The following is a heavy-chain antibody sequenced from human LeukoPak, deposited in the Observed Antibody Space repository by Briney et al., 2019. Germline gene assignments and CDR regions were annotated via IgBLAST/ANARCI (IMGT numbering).Heavy chain of an antibody. Sequence: ASVKVSCKVSGYTLTELSMHWVRQAPGKGLEWMGGFDPEDGETIYAQKFQGRVTMTEDTSTDTAYMELSSLRSEDTAVYYCATVGYGSGSYFHWFDPWGQGTLVTVSS. V-gene: IGHV1-24*01. J-gene: IGHJ5*02. CDR3: ATVGYGSGSYFHWFDP. CDR2: FDPEDGET. D-gene: IGHD3-10*01. CDR1: GYTLTELS.